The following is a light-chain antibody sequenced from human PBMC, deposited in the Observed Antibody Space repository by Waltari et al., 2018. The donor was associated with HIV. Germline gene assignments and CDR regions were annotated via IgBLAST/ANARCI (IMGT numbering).Light chain of an antibody. CDR2: DAS. V-gene: IGKV1-9*01. Sequence: DIQLTQSPSFLSASVGDRVTITCRASQGIYSYLAWYQQKPWKAPKLLIYDASTLQSGVPSRFSGSGSGTEFTLTISSLQPEDFATYYCQQLKTYPAVTFGQGTGLEI. CDR1: QGIYSY. J-gene: IGKJ5*01. CDR3: QQLKTYPAVT.